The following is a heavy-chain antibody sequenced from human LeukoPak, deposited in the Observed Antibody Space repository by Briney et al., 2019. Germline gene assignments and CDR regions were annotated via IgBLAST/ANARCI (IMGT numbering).Heavy chain of an antibody. CDR3: ARGGRYCSSTSCPYSTFDP. Sequence: GASVTVSFKSSGGTFIIYAISWVRQAPGQGLEWMGRIIPIFGTANYAQKFQGRVTITADKSTSTAYMELSSLRSEDTAVYYCARGGRYCSSTSCPYSTFDPWGQGTLVTVSS. CDR2: IIPIFGTA. CDR1: GGTFIIYA. V-gene: IGHV1-69*06. D-gene: IGHD2-2*01. J-gene: IGHJ5*02.